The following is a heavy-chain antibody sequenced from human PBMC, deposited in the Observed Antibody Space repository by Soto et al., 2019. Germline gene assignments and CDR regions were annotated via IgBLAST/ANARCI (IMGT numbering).Heavy chain of an antibody. V-gene: IGHV1-3*01. CDR1: GYTFTSYA. CDR3: ARGCSGGSCYSSWFDP. D-gene: IGHD2-15*01. CDR2: INAGNGNT. Sequence: ASVKVSCKASGYTFTSYAMHWVRQAPGQRLEWMGWINAGNGNTKYSQKFQGRVTITRDTSASTAYMELSSLRSEDTAVYYCARGCSGGSCYSSWFDPWGKGTLVTVS. J-gene: IGHJ5*02.